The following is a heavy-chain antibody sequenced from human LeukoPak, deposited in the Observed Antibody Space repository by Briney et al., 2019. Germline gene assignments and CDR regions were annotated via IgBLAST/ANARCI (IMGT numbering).Heavy chain of an antibody. V-gene: IGHV4-59*01. CDR1: GGSISSYY. J-gene: IGHJ4*02. CDR2: IYYSGST. Sequence: SETLSLTCTVSGGSISSYYWSWIRQPPGKGLEWIGYIYYSGSTNYNPSLKSRVTISVDTSKNQFSLKLSSVTAADTAVYYCAGSDVDYWGQGTLVTVSS. CDR3: AGSDVDY.